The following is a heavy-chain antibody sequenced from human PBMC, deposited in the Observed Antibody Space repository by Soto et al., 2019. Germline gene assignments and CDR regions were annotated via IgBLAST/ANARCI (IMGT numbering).Heavy chain of an antibody. CDR3: TRDRPRRFWSGYQIDYYGMDV. J-gene: IGHJ6*02. CDR2: IRSKAYGGTT. CDR1: GFTFGDYA. Sequence: PGGSLRLSCTASGFTFGDYAMSWFRQAPGKGLEWVGFIRSKAYGGTTEYAASVKGRFTISRDDSKSIAYLQMNSLKTEDTAVYYCTRDRPRRFWSGYQIDYYGMDVWGQGTTVTVSS. V-gene: IGHV3-49*03. D-gene: IGHD3-3*01.